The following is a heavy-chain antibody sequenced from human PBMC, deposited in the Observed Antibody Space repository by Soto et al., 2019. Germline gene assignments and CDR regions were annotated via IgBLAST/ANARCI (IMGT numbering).Heavy chain of an antibody. CDR3: AAVTLPGARFYAMDL. V-gene: IGHV4-38-2*01. Sequence: LSLTCVVSGYSFNSGHFWGWSRQRTGKGVQRSGSLSQNGGTYRNPSLRTRVTLSVHTSKNQFYLTLPSVTAAAAAVSYCAAVTLPGARFYAMDLWGQGSPVPVSS. CDR1: GYSFNSGHF. D-gene: IGHD2-21*02. J-gene: IGHJ6*02. CDR2: LSQNGGT.